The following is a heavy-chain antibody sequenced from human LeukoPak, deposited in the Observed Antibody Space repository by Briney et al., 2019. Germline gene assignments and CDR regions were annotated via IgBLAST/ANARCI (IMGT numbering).Heavy chain of an antibody. Sequence: GGSLRLSCAASGFTFSSYAMSWVRQAPGKGLEWVSAISGSGGSTYYADSVKGRFTISRHNSKNTLYLQMNSLRAEDTAVYYCATSSWYSPHYGMDVWGQGTTVTVSS. CDR1: GFTFSSYA. CDR2: ISGSGGST. J-gene: IGHJ6*02. CDR3: ATSSWYSPHYGMDV. V-gene: IGHV3-23*01. D-gene: IGHD6-13*01.